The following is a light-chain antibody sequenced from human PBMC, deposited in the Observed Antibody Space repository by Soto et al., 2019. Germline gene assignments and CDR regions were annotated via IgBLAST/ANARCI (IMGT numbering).Light chain of an antibody. CDR2: GAS. J-gene: IGKJ2*01. CDR1: QSVSSRY. Sequence: EIVLTQSPGTLSLSPGERATLSCRASQSVSSRYLAWYQQKPGQAPRLIIYGASNRATGIPDRFSGSGSGTDFTLTISRLEPEDFAVYFCQQYGSSPPFTFGQGTKVEIK. CDR3: QQYGSSPPFT. V-gene: IGKV3-20*01.